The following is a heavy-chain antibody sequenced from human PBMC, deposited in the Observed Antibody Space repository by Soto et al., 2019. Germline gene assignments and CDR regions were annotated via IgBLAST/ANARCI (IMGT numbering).Heavy chain of an antibody. V-gene: IGHV4-34*01. CDR2: INHSGST. CDR1: GGSFSGYH. J-gene: IGHJ4*02. D-gene: IGHD5-12*01. CDR3: ARVLRGYSGYAAYFDY. Sequence: SETLSLTCAVYGGSFSGYHWSWIRQPPGKGLEWIGEINHSGSTNYNPSLKSRVTISVDTSKNQFSLKLSSVTAADTAVYYCARVLRGYSGYAAYFDYWGQGTLVTVSS.